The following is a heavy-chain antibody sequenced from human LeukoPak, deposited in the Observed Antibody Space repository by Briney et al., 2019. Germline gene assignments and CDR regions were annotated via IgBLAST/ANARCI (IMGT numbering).Heavy chain of an antibody. CDR1: GLTVSSNY. CDR2: IYSGGST. D-gene: IGHD2-21*01. Sequence: GGSLRLSCAASGLTVSSNYMSWVRQTPGKGLEWVSVIYSGGSTYYADSVKGRFTISRDNSKNTLYLQMNSLRAEDTAVYYCARDPGIWTAGFDYWGQGTLVTVSS. CDR3: ARDPGIWTAGFDY. J-gene: IGHJ4*02. V-gene: IGHV3-66*02.